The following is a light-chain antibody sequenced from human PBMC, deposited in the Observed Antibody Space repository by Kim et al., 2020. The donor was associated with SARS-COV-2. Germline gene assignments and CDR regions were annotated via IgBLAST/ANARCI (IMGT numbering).Light chain of an antibody. Sequence: SPGERATLCCRASQSISSAYLAWFQQKPGQAPRLLIYGTSSRATAIPDRFSGIGSGTDFTLTISRLEPEDFVVYYCQHYGSSPWTFGQGTKVDIK. CDR1: QSISSAY. V-gene: IGKV3-20*01. J-gene: IGKJ1*01. CDR3: QHYGSSPWT. CDR2: GTS.